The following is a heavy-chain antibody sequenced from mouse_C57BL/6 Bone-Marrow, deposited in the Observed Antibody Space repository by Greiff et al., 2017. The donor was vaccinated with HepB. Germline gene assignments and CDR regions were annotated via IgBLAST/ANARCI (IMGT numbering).Heavy chain of an antibody. Sequence: EVQLQQSGPELVKPGASVKISCKASGYTFTDYYMNWVKQSHGKSLEWIGDINPNNGGTSYNQKFKGKATLTVDKSSSTAYMELRSLTSEDSAVYYCARGDYGSSSPGYWGQGTTLTVSS. J-gene: IGHJ2*01. D-gene: IGHD1-1*01. V-gene: IGHV1-26*01. CDR3: ARGDYGSSSPGY. CDR1: GYTFTDYY. CDR2: INPNNGGT.